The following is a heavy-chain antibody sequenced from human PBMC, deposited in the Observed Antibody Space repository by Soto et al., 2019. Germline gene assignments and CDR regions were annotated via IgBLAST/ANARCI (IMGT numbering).Heavy chain of an antibody. D-gene: IGHD3-22*01. Sequence: PGGSPRLSCAASGFTFSSYAMSWVRQAPGKGLEWVSAISGSGGSTYYADSVKGRFTISRDNSKNTLYLQMNSLRAEDTAVYYCAKGHDYYDSSGYYLWGQGTLVTVSS. V-gene: IGHV3-23*01. CDR3: AKGHDYYDSSGYYL. CDR2: ISGSGGST. J-gene: IGHJ4*02. CDR1: GFTFSSYA.